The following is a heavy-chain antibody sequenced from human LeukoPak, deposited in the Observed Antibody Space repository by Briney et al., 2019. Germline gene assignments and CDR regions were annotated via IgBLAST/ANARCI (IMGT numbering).Heavy chain of an antibody. CDR2: ISSSSSYI. D-gene: IGHD2-2*01. J-gene: IGHJ6*03. CDR3: ARENQLWGDRYYYYYMDV. CDR1: GFTFSSYS. V-gene: IGHV3-21*01. Sequence: GGSLILSCAASGFTFSSYSMNWVRQAPGKGLEWVSSISSSSSYIYYADSVKGRFTISRDNAKNSLYLQMNSLRAEDTAVYYCARENQLWGDRYYYYYMDVWGKGTTVTVSS.